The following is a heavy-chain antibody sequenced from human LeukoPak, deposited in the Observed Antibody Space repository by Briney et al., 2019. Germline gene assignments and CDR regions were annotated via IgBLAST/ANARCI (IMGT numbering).Heavy chain of an antibody. CDR3: AKDSGFDYMDS. J-gene: IGHJ4*02. CDR2: ITGLGYST. Sequence: GGSLRLSCEASGFSFSDYAMTWVRQAPGKGLEWVSSITGLGYSTFYAASVKGRFIISRDNSKKMFYLQMNSLRVEDTATYFCAKDSGFDYMDSWGQGTLVTVSS. D-gene: IGHD5-12*01. V-gene: IGHV3-23*01. CDR1: GFSFSDYA.